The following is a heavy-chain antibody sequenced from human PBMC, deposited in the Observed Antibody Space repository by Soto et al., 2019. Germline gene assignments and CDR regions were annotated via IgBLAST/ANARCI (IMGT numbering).Heavy chain of an antibody. CDR3: ARDPSDLWEPDQYFPH. Sequence: GGSLRLSCAASGFIFSSYSLNWVRQAPGKGLEWVSSISGSSSYINYADSVRGRFTISRDNAKNSLFLQMDSRRAEDTAVYYCARDPSDLWEPDQYFPHWGQGTLVTVSS. D-gene: IGHD1-26*01. J-gene: IGHJ1*01. V-gene: IGHV3-21*06. CDR1: GFIFSSYS. CDR2: ISGSSSYI.